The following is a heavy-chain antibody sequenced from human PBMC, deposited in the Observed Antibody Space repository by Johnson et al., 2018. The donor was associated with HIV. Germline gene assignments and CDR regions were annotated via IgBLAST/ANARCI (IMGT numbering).Heavy chain of an antibody. D-gene: IGHD3-22*01. CDR1: GFTFSSYD. CDR2: IGTAGDT. Sequence: MHLVESGGGLVQPGGSLRLSCAASGFTFSSYDMHWVRQATGKGLEWVSAIGTAGDTYYPGSVKGRFTISRENAKNSLYLQMNSLRAGDTAVYYCARGSSYYYDSSGYAFDIWGQGTMVTVSS. V-gene: IGHV3-13*01. CDR3: ARGSSYYYDSSGYAFDI. J-gene: IGHJ3*02.